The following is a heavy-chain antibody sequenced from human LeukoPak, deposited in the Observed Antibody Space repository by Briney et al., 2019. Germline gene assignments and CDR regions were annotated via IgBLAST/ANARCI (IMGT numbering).Heavy chain of an antibody. CDR3: ARGSEFYEY. Sequence: PSETLSLTCIVSGDSISSSGYFWSWIRQHPGEGLEWIGYIYYTGSSYYNPSLKSRPTTSVDTSENPFSLNLASVTAADTAVYYCARGSEFYEYWGQGILVTVSS. D-gene: IGHD3-10*01. V-gene: IGHV4-31*03. J-gene: IGHJ4*02. CDR2: IYYTGSS. CDR1: GDSISSSGYF.